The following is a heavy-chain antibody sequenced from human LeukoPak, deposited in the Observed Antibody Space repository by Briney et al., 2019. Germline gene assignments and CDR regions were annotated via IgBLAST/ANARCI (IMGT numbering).Heavy chain of an antibody. V-gene: IGHV4-59*01. J-gene: IGHJ4*02. D-gene: IGHD4-17*01. CDR2: ISYSGST. CDR3: ARALAPYGDYAFDY. CDR1: GDSISSYY. Sequence: SETLSLTCTVSGDSISSYYWTWIRQPPGKGLEWIGHISYSGSTNYNPSLKSRVTLSVDTSKSQFSLKLSSVTAADTAVYYCARALAPYGDYAFDYWGQGTLVTVSS.